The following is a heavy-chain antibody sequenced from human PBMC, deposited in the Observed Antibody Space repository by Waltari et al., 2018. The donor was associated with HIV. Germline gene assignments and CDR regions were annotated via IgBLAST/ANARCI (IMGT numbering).Heavy chain of an antibody. CDR3: TRGWGIAAAGLDY. Sequence: EVQLVESGGGLVQPGRSLRLSCTASGFTFGDYAMSWFRQAPGKGLEWVGFIRSKAYGGTTEYAASVKGRFTISRDDSKSIAYLQMNSLKTEDTAVYYCTRGWGIAAAGLDYWGQGTLVTVSS. CDR1: GFTFGDYA. D-gene: IGHD6-13*01. V-gene: IGHV3-49*03. CDR2: IRSKAYGGTT. J-gene: IGHJ4*02.